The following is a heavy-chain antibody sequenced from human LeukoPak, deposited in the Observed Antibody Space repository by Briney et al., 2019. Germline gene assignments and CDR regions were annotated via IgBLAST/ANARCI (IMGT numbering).Heavy chain of an antibody. V-gene: IGHV3-30*18. CDR1: GFTFSSYG. D-gene: IGHD5-12*01. CDR2: ISYDGSNK. Sequence: GGSLRLSCAASGFTFSSYGMHWVRQAPGKGLEWVAVISYDGSNKYYADSVKGRFTISRDNSKNTLYLQMNSLRAEDTALYYCAKDGTGIVAIDYWGQGTLDTVSS. CDR3: AKDGTGIVAIDY. J-gene: IGHJ4*02.